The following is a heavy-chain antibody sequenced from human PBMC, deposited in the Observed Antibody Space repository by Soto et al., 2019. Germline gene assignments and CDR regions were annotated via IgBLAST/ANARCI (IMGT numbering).Heavy chain of an antibody. CDR1: GYTFTSYG. CDR2: INPYNGNT. D-gene: IGHD3-10*01. V-gene: IGHV1-18*01. CDR3: ARDWLGIDY. J-gene: IGHJ4*02. Sequence: QVQLVQSGAEVKKPGASVKVSCKASGYTFTSYGISWVRQAPGQGLEWTGWINPYNGNTNYAQKLQGRVNMTTDTSTNTAYMELRSRRSDGTAVYDCARDWLGIDYWGQGTRVTVSS.